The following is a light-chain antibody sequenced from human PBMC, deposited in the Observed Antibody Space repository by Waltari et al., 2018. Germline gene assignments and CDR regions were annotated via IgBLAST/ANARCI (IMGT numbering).Light chain of an antibody. CDR3: QSYDNSLSAPYV. V-gene: IGLV1-40*01. Sequence: QSLLTQPPSVSGAPAQSVIISCTGTSPNIGDGNDVPRYQQCPGAAPSPPIYVTDSRPSGVPDRFSGSRSGTSASLAIAGLQAEDEADYFCQSYDNSLSAPYVFGTGTKVIVL. CDR2: VTD. J-gene: IGLJ1*01. CDR1: SPNIGDGND.